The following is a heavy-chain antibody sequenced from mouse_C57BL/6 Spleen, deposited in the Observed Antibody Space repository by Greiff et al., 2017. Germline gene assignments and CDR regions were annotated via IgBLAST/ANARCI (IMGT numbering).Heavy chain of an antibody. V-gene: IGHV1-55*01. D-gene: IGHD2-4*01. CDR3: AREDDSYFDY. CDR1: GYTFTSYW. Sequence: QVQLQQPGAELVKPGASVKMSCKASGYTFTSYWITWVKQRPGQGLEWIGDIYPGSGSTNYNEKFKGKATLTVDTSSSPAYMPLSGQTSEDSAVYYGAREDDSYFDYWGQGTTLTVSS. J-gene: IGHJ2*01. CDR2: IYPGSGST.